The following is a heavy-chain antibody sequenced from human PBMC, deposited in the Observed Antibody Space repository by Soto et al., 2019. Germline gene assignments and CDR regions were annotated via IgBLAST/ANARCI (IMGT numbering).Heavy chain of an antibody. Sequence: EVQVVESGGGLVKPGGSLRLSCAVSGFTFNNAWMTWVRQAPGKGLEWVGRIKSKTDGGTTDYAAPVKGRFTISRDDSYSTLYLQMNSLNTEDTAVYYCTLGRDYGASEYFQHWGQGTLVTVSS. V-gene: IGHV3-15*01. CDR2: IKSKTDGGTT. J-gene: IGHJ1*01. CDR1: GFTFNNAW. CDR3: TLGRDYGASEYFQH. D-gene: IGHD4-17*01.